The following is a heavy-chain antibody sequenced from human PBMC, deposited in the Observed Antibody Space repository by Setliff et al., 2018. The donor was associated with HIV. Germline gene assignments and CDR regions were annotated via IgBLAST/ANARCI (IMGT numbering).Heavy chain of an antibody. J-gene: IGHJ4*02. CDR1: GASITSGTYY. CDR2: INHSGST. D-gene: IGHD6-19*01. Sequence: NPSETLSLTCTVSGASITSGTYYWSWIRQPPGKGLEWIGEINHSGSTNYNPSLKSRVTISVDTSKNQFSLKLSSVTAADTAVYYCAGRAVAAYFDYWGQGTLVTVSS. V-gene: IGHV4-39*07. CDR3: AGRAVAAYFDY.